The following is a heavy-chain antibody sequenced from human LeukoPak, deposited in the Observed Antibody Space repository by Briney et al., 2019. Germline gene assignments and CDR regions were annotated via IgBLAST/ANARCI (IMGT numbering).Heavy chain of an antibody. Sequence: ASVKVSCKVSGYTLTELSMHWVRQAPGQGLEWMRWINPNSGGTNYAQKFQGRVTMTRDTSISTAYMELSRLRSDDTAVYYCARGGTIAARPSYYYYYMDVWGKGTTVTVSS. CDR2: INPNSGGT. CDR1: GYTLTELS. D-gene: IGHD6-6*01. V-gene: IGHV1-2*02. J-gene: IGHJ6*03. CDR3: ARGGTIAARPSYYYYYMDV.